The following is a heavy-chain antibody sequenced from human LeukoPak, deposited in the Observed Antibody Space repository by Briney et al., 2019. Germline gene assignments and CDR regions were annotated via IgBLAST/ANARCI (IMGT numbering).Heavy chain of an antibody. CDR1: GFTFSSYS. Sequence: PGGSLRLSCAASGFTFSSYSMNWVRQAPGKGLEWVSSISSSSSHIYYADSVKGRFTISRDNAKNSLYLQMNSLRAEDTAVYYCARAKGAAGTSFLYYYYGMDVWGQGTTVTVSS. CDR3: ARAKGAAGTSFLYYYYGMDV. J-gene: IGHJ6*02. CDR2: ISSSSSHI. D-gene: IGHD6-13*01. V-gene: IGHV3-21*01.